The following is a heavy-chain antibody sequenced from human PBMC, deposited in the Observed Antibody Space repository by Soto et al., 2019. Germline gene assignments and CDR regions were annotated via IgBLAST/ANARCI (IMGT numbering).Heavy chain of an antibody. CDR1: GGTFSSYT. Sequence: QVQLVQSGAEVKKPGSSVKVSCKASGGTFSSYTISWVRQAPGQGLEWMGRIIPILGIANYAQKFQGRVTITADKYTSTAYMELSSLRSEDTAVYYCARDLGGSSLGYYWGQGTLVTVSS. J-gene: IGHJ4*02. V-gene: IGHV1-69*08. CDR3: ARDLGGSSLGYY. D-gene: IGHD6-13*01. CDR2: IIPILGIA.